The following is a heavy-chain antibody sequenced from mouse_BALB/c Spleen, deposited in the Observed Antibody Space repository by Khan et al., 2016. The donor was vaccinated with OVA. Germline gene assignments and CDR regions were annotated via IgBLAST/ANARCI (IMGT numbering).Heavy chain of an antibody. CDR1: GYSFTGYY. CDR2: INPNTGNT. D-gene: IGHD2-14*01. J-gene: IGHJ3*01. Sequence: EVQLQQSGPDLVKPGASVKMSCKASGYSFTGYYMNWVKQSHGKSLECIGRINPNTGNTNYNQKFTGKVVFIVDTSSSTVYMQLRSLTSEYAAVYYCARGYDFFAYWGQGTLVTVSA. V-gene: IGHV1-26*01. CDR3: ARGYDFFAY.